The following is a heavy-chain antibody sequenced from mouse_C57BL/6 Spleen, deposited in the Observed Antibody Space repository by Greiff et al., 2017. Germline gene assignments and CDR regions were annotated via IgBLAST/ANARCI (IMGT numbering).Heavy chain of an antibody. D-gene: IGHD1-1*01. CDR3: ARATVPYFDY. CDR1: GFTFSDYY. J-gene: IGHJ2*01. CDR2: INYDGSST. Sequence: EVKVVESEGGLVQPGSSMKLSCTASGFTFSDYYMAWVRQVPEKGLEWVANINYDGSSTYYLDSLKSRFIISRDNAKNILYLQMSSLKSEDTATYYCARATVPYFDYWGQGTTLTVSS. V-gene: IGHV5-16*01.